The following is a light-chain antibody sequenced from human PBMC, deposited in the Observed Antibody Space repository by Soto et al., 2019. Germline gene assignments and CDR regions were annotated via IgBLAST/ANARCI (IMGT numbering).Light chain of an antibody. CDR2: LNSDGSH. CDR3: QTLGTGPWV. V-gene: IGLV4-69*01. J-gene: IGLJ3*02. CDR1: SEHSSYA. Sequence: QSVLTQSPSASASLGASVKLTCTLSSEHSSYAIAWHQQQPEKGPRYLMKLNSDGSHSTGDGIPDLFSGSSSGAERYLTISSLQSEDEADYYCQTLGTGPWVFGGGTKLTVL.